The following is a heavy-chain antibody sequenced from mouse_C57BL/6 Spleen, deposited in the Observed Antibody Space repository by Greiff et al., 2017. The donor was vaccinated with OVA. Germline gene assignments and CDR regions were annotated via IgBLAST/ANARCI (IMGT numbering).Heavy chain of an antibody. J-gene: IGHJ2*01. CDR3: TRFAVYYGSRFDY. CDR2: IRIKANNLAT. D-gene: IGHD1-1*01. Sequence: EVQLVESGGGLVQPGGSMKLSCAASGFTFSDAWMDWVRQSPGKGLEWVAEIRIKANNLATYYAESVKGRFTIQRDDSKSSVYLQMHSLRAEDPGIYSCTRFAVYYGSRFDYWGQGTTLTVSS. V-gene: IGHV6-6*01. CDR1: GFTFSDAW.